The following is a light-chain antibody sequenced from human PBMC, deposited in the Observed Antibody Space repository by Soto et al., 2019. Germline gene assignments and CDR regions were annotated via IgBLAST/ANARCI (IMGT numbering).Light chain of an antibody. J-gene: IGKJ1*01. Sequence: EIRMTQSPSYVSAYVGDGGNIXCRASQGVSSRLAWYQQKPGQAPKLLIDQASSLQRGGPSRFSGSGSVTDFTRTISSRQPEDFATYYGQHYNSSSEAFGQGTKVDIK. CDR2: QAS. CDR1: QGVSSR. V-gene: IGKV1-12*01. CDR3: QHYNSSSEA.